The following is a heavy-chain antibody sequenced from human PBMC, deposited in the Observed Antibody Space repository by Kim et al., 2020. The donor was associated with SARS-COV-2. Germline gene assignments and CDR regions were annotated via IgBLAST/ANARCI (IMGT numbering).Heavy chain of an antibody. Sequence: FQGRVTMTRDTSTSTVYMELSSLRSEDTAVYYCARVARIAVAGTKGWFDPWGQGTLVTVSS. J-gene: IGHJ5*02. CDR3: ARVARIAVAGTKGWFDP. D-gene: IGHD6-19*01. V-gene: IGHV1-46*01.